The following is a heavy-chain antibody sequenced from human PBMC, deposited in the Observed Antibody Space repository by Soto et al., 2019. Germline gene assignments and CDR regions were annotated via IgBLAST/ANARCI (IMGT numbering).Heavy chain of an antibody. CDR3: ARADPDASLGY. J-gene: IGHJ4*02. Sequence: SETLSLTCTVSGGCMWIYYWTWLRQSPGRGLEWIGYISYSGSTYYNPSLKSRVTISADTSKNQFSLRMNSMIAADTAVYYCARADPDASLGYWGQGTLVTVSS. CDR1: GGCMWIYY. CDR2: ISYSGST. V-gene: IGHV4-59*01.